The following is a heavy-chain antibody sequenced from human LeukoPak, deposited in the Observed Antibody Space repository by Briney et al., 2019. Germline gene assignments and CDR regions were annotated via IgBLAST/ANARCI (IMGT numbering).Heavy chain of an antibody. D-gene: IGHD3-10*01. V-gene: IGHV4-59*01. CDR1: GGSISSYY. Sequence: PSETLSLTCTVSGGSISSYYWSWIRQPPGKGLEWIGYIYYSGSTNYNPSLKSRITISVDTSNNQFSLKLSSVTAADTAVYYCARVLFYGSGEVTDFWGQGTLVTVSS. CDR2: IYYSGST. J-gene: IGHJ4*02. CDR3: ARVLFYGSGEVTDF.